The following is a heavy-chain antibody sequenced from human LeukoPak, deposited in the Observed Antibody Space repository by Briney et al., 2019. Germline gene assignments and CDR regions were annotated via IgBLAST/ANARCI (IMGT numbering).Heavy chain of an antibody. CDR2: ITSRDGTT. Sequence: GGSLRLSRAASGFTFNIYAMSWVRQTPGKGLEWVSSITSRDGTTYYTDSVKGRFTISRDSSENTLYLQMNSLRAEDTAIYYCVRDRPNYYDSSGHYYRRDGDYWGQGTLVTVSS. D-gene: IGHD3-22*01. CDR1: GFTFNIYA. V-gene: IGHV3-23*01. CDR3: VRDRPNYYDSSGHYYRRDGDY. J-gene: IGHJ4*02.